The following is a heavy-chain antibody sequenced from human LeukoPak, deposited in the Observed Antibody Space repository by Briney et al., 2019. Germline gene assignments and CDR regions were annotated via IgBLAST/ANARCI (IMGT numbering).Heavy chain of an antibody. D-gene: IGHD2-8*02. J-gene: IGHJ4*02. Sequence: SETLSLTCTVSGGSFNNFYWSWIRQPPGKGLEWIGHLYYGGTSNYNPALKSRVTMSIDTSSKQVSLDLSSVTAADTAVYFCAKGYPGRGYTGGLHKWGQGTLVTVSS. CDR2: LYYGGTS. CDR1: GGSFNNFY. V-gene: IGHV4-59*12. CDR3: AKGYPGRGYTGGLHK.